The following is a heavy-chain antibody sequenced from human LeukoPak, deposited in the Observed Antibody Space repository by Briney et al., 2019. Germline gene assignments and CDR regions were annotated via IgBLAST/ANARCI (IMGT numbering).Heavy chain of an antibody. V-gene: IGHV3-21*01. Sequence: GGSLRLSCAASGFTFSSYSMNWVRQAPGKGLEWVSSISSSSSYIYYADSVKGRFTISRDNDKNSLYLQMNSLRAEDTAVYYCARDLSTMVRCNDVFDIWGQETMVTVSS. CDR1: GFTFSSYS. D-gene: IGHD3-10*01. J-gene: IGHJ3*02. CDR3: ARDLSTMVRCNDVFDI. CDR2: ISSSSSYI.